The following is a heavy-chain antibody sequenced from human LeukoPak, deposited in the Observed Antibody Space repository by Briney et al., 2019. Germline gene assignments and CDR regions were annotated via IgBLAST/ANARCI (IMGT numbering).Heavy chain of an antibody. CDR3: ARDRGLGDFDY. J-gene: IGHJ4*02. Sequence: RGSVKVPCKASGGTFSSYAISWVRQAPGQGLEWMGGIIPIFGTANYAQKFQGRVTITADESTSTAYMELSSLRSEDTAVYHCARDRGLGDFDYWGQGTLVTASS. V-gene: IGHV1-69*13. CDR1: GGTFSSYA. CDR2: IIPIFGTA. D-gene: IGHD3-10*01.